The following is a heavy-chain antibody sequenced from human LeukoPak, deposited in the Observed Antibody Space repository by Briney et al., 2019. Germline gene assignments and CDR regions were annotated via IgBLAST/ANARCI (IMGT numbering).Heavy chain of an antibody. J-gene: IGHJ3*02. Sequence: SETLSLTCTVSGGSISSYYWSWIRQPPGKGLEWIGYIYYSGSTNYNPSLKSRVTISVDTSKNQFSLKLSSVTAADTAVYYCARAQNYYDSSGYYKGSAFDIWGQGTMVTVSS. D-gene: IGHD3-22*01. CDR3: ARAQNYYDSSGYYKGSAFDI. CDR1: GGSISSYY. V-gene: IGHV4-59*08. CDR2: IYYSGST.